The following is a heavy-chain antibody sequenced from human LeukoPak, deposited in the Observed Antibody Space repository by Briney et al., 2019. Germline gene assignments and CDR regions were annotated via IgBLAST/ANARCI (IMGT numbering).Heavy chain of an antibody. CDR3: AKDSASGTYFGY. Sequence: GGSLRLSCAVSGFTFSTYDMSWVRQAPGKGLEWVSAISGSGGSTYYADSVKGRFTISRDNSKNTLYLQLKSLRAEDTAVYYCAKDSASGTYFGYRGQGTLVTVSS. V-gene: IGHV3-23*01. CDR1: GFTFSTYD. CDR2: ISGSGGST. D-gene: IGHD1-26*01. J-gene: IGHJ4*01.